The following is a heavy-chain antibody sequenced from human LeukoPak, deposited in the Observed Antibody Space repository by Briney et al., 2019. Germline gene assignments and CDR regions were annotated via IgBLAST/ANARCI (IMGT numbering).Heavy chain of an antibody. CDR1: GFTFSNAW. Sequence: GGSLRLSCAASGFTFSNAWMTWVRQAPGKGLEWVGRIYRNADGGTTDYAAPVKGKFTISRDDSKNTLYLQMNSLKTEDTAVYYCTTDSYCSTTTCYASSNYYYGLDAWGQGTSVTVSS. D-gene: IGHD2-2*01. V-gene: IGHV3-15*05. J-gene: IGHJ6*02. CDR3: TTDSYCSTTTCYASSNYYYGLDA. CDR2: IYRNADGGTT.